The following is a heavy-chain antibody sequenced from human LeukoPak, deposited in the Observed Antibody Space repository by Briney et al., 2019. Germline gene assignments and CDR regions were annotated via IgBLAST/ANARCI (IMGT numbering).Heavy chain of an antibody. CDR1: GFTFSSYS. CDR3: ARDKGSGSFSWAFDI. D-gene: IGHD3-10*01. Sequence: GGSLRLSCAASGFTFSSYSMNWVRQAPGKGLEWVSSISSSSSYIYYADSVKGRFTISRDNAKNSLYLQMNSLRAEDTAVYYCARDKGSGSFSWAFDIWGQGTMVTVSS. CDR2: ISSSSSYI. J-gene: IGHJ3*02. V-gene: IGHV3-21*01.